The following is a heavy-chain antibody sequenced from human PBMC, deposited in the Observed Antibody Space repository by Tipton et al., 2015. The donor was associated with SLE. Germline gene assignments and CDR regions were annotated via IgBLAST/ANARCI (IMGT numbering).Heavy chain of an antibody. V-gene: IGHV3-7*03. J-gene: IGHJ3*02. D-gene: IGHD4-17*01. CDR1: GFTFNTYW. CDR3: AKAGSTVTGACDI. CDR2: IKKDGSET. Sequence: SLRLSCAASGFTFNTYWMNWVRQAPGKGLEWVANIKKDGSETYYVDSVKGRFTISRDNSKNTLYLQMNSLRAEDTAIYYCAKAGSTVTGACDIWGQGTMVTVSS.